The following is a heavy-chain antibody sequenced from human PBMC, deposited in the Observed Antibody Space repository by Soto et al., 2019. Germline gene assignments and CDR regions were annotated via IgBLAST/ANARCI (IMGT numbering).Heavy chain of an antibody. CDR2: IYYTGTT. Sequence: QVHLQESGPGLVKPSETLSLTCTVSGASVSSGRYYWSWSRQPPGKGLEWIGYIYYTGTTSYNSSLKRRVTVSVDTSKNQFSLKLSSVTAADTAVYYCARSGASSGWFGGQGTLVTVSS. CDR3: ARSGASSGWF. CDR1: GASVSSGRYY. J-gene: IGHJ4*02. V-gene: IGHV4-61*01. D-gene: IGHD6-19*01.